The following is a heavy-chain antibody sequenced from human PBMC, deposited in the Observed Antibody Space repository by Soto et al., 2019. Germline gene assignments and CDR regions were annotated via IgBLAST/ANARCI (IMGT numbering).Heavy chain of an antibody. Sequence: VQLVQSGAEVKKPGSSLKVSCSISGGTITDYLISWLRQAPGQGLEWMGGIIPVSGTTYFAQKFQDRVTITADDSTKTAYMELSSLRSEDTAVYYCARGGLTTVTLDYGGQGTRVTVSS. CDR2: IIPVSGTT. V-gene: IGHV1-69*01. CDR3: ARGGLTTVTLDY. J-gene: IGHJ4*02. CDR1: GGTITDYL. D-gene: IGHD4-17*01.